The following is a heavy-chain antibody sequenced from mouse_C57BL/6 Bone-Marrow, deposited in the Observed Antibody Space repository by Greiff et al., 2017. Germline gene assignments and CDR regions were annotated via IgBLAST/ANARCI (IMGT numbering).Heavy chain of an antibody. V-gene: IGHV14-4*01. CDR2: IDPENGDT. Sequence: VQLQQPGAELVRPGASVKLSCTASGFNFKDDYMHWVKQRPEQGLEWIGWIDPENGDTEYASKFQGKATITADTSSNTAYLQLSSLTSKDTAVYYCTTPAAYYFDYWGQGTTLTVSS. J-gene: IGHJ2*01. CDR3: TTPAAYYFDY. CDR1: GFNFKDDY.